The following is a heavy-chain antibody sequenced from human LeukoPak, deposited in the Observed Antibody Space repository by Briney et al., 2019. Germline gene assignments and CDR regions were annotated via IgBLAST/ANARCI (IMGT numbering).Heavy chain of an antibody. CDR3: ARDVLRYFEWPIYCMDV. V-gene: IGHV3-33*01. D-gene: IGHD3-9*01. CDR2: KGYDGSNE. J-gene: IGHJ6*02. CDR1: GFTFRNYG. Sequence: GGSLRLSCAASGFTFRNYGMHWVRQAPGKGLEWVAVKGYDGSNEYYADSVKGRFTISRDNSKNTLYLQMNSLRAEDSAVYYCARDVLRYFEWPIYCMDVWGQGTTVTVSS.